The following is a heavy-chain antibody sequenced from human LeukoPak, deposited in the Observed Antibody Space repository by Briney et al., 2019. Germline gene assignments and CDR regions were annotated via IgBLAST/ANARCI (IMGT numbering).Heavy chain of an antibody. Sequence: SETLSLTCTVSGGSISSYYWSWIRQPPGKGLEWIGYIYYSGSTNYNPSLKSRVTISVDTSKNQFSLKLSSVTAADTAVYYCARDIDGSSSLDYWGQGTLVTVSS. CDR2: IYYSGST. J-gene: IGHJ4*02. CDR3: ARDIDGSSSLDY. V-gene: IGHV4-59*01. CDR1: GGSISSYY. D-gene: IGHD6-13*01.